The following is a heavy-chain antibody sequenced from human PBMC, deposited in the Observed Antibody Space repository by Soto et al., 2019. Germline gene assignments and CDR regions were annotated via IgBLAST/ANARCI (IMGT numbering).Heavy chain of an antibody. CDR2: VTGDGVTT. D-gene: IGHD3-16*02. J-gene: IGHJ4*01. V-gene: IGHV3-23*01. Sequence: HPGGSLRHSCAASALPFSDYAMSWVRQAPGKGLEWVSTVTGDGVTTSYADSVKGRFTISRDNSKNTLYLQMSGLRADDTAVYYCAKRLSYYFDSWGHGTLVTVSS. CDR3: AKRLSYYFDS. CDR1: ALPFSDYA.